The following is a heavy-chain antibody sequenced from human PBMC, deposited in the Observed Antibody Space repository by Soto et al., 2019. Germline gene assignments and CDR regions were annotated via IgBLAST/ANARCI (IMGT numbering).Heavy chain of an antibody. D-gene: IGHD2-2*01. CDR2: IYYSGST. V-gene: IGHV4-39*01. Sequence: QLQLQESGPGLVKPSETLSLTCTVSGGSISSSSYYWGWIRQPPGKGLEWIGSIYYSGSTYYNPSLKSRVTISVDTSKNQFSLKLSSVTAADTAVYYCARLVRDQLQPGGYYYMDVWGKGTTVTVSS. CDR3: ARLVRDQLQPGGYYYMDV. J-gene: IGHJ6*03. CDR1: GGSISSSSYY.